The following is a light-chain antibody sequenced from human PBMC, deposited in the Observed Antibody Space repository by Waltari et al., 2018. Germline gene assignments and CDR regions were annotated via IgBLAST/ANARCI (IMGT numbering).Light chain of an antibody. Sequence: QAVVTQEPSLPVSPGGTVTLTCGSSTGAVTSGHYPYWFQQKPGQAPRALIYDADIRHSWTPARFSGSLLGGKAALTLSGAQPEDEAEYYCLLYYSGARVFGGGTKLTVL. V-gene: IGLV7-46*01. CDR3: LLYYSGARV. CDR2: DAD. J-gene: IGLJ3*02. CDR1: TGAVTSGHY.